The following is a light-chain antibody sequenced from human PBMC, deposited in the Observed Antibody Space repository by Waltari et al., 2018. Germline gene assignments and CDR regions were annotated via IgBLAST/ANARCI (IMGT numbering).Light chain of an antibody. J-gene: IGKJ4*01. Sequence: DIQLTQSPSFLSASVGDRVTITCRASQGIANYLAWYQQKPGKAPEVLISSASSLQNGVPSRFSGNGSGTEFTLTISSLQPEDFVTYYCQQLNSYPLTFGGGTKVEIQ. CDR1: QGIANY. CDR3: QQLNSYPLT. CDR2: SAS. V-gene: IGKV1-9*01.